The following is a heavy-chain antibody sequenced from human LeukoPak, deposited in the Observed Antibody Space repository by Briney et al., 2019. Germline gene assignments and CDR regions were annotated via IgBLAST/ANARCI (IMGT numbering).Heavy chain of an antibody. D-gene: IGHD6-13*01. J-gene: IGHJ4*02. CDR3: ARRSSWSFDY. V-gene: IGHV4-59*08. CDR1: GGSISSYY. Sequence: SETLSLTCTVSGGSISSYYWSWVRQPLGKGLEWIGCIYCSGSTNYNPSLKSRVTISVDASKNQFSLKLSSVTAADTAVYYCARRSSWSFDYWGQGTLVTVSS. CDR2: IYCSGST.